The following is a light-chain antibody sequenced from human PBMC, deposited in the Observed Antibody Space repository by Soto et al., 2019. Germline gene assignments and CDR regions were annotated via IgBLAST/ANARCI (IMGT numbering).Light chain of an antibody. J-gene: IGKJ5*01. CDR3: QQFNSYPIT. V-gene: IGKV1-13*02. Sequence: AIQVTQSPSSLSASVGDRVTITCRASQDIRGALAWYQQKPGKAPKLLIYDVSTLESGVPSRFSGSGSGTKFTLTISSLQTEDFGTYYCQQFNSYPITFGHGTRLEIK. CDR2: DVS. CDR1: QDIRGA.